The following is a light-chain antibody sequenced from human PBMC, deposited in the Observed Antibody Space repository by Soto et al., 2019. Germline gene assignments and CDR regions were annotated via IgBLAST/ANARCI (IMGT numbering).Light chain of an antibody. Sequence: EVMLTQSPGTLSLSPGERATLSCRASQSVSSNYLAWYQQKSGQAPRLLIYGASNRATGIPDRCSGSGSGKDFTLTIRRLEPEDFAVYYCQQYDTSPRTFGQGTKVEFK. CDR3: QQYDTSPRT. CDR2: GAS. V-gene: IGKV3-20*01. CDR1: QSVSSNY. J-gene: IGKJ1*01.